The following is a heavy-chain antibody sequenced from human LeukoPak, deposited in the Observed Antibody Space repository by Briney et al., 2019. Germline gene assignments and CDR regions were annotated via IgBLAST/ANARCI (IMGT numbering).Heavy chain of an antibody. D-gene: IGHD3-3*01. CDR1: GFTFSSYS. J-gene: IGHJ4*02. V-gene: IGHV3-7*03. Sequence: GGSLRLSCAASGFTFSSYSMNWVRQAPGKGLEWVANIKLDGSEKNYVDSVKGRFTISRDNTKNSPYLQMNSLRVEDTAVFYCARDQYDTWSRRGNFDSWGQGTLVIVSS. CDR3: ARDQYDTWSRRGNFDS. CDR2: IKLDGSEK.